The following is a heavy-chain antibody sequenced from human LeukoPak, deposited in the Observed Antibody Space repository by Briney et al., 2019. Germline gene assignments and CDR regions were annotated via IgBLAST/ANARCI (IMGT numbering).Heavy chain of an antibody. CDR3: VRDRNSNLRLGF. CDR2: IFHTGDA. D-gene: IGHD5-12*01. V-gene: IGHV4-4*02. CDR1: AGFLNSSYW. J-gene: IGHJ4*02. Sequence: PSGTLSLTCAVSAGFLNSSYWWSWVRQPPGKGLEWIGEIFHTGDANYNPSLKSRVTMSVDKSKNQFSLRLSSVTAADTAMYFCVRDRNSNLRLGFWGQGALVTVSS.